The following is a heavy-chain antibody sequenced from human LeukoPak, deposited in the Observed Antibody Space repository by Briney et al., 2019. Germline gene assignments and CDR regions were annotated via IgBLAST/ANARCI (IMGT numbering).Heavy chain of an antibody. CDR3: ARVAVVAAAGTLHYGMDV. CDR1: GDSITSSAFY. J-gene: IGHJ6*02. CDR2: IFHGGNT. Sequence: SETLSLTCTVSGDSITSSAFYWGWIRQAPGKGLEWIGNIFHGGNTHYNPSLKSRVSISVDRSKNQVSLNLSSVTAADTALYYCARVAVVAAAGTLHYGMDVWGQGTTVTVSS. V-gene: IGHV4-39*01. D-gene: IGHD6-13*01.